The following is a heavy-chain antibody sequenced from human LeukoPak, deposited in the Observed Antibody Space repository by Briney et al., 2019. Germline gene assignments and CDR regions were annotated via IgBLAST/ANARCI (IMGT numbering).Heavy chain of an antibody. J-gene: IGHJ6*02. CDR1: GYTFTSYD. CDR3: ARVMGDYYYYGMDV. CDR2: MNPNSGNT. V-gene: IGHV1-8*01. Sequence: ASVKVSCKASGYTFTSYDINWVRQATGQGLEWMGWMNPNSGNTGYAQKFQGRDTMIRNTSISTAYMELSSLRSEDTAVYYCARVMGDYYYYGMDVWGQGTTVTVSS.